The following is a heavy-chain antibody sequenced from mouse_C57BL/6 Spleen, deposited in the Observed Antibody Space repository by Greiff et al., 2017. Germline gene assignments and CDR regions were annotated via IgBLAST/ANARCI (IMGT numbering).Heavy chain of an antibody. V-gene: IGHV5-17*01. D-gene: IGHD6-1*01. Sequence: EVQLVESGGGLVKPGGSLKLSCAASGFTFSDYGMHWVRQAPEKGLEWVAYISSGSSTLYYADTVKGRFTISRDNAKNTLFLQMTSLSAEDTAMYCCARLRPPHAMDYWGQGTSVTVSS. CDR2: ISSGSSTL. J-gene: IGHJ4*01. CDR3: ARLRPPHAMDY. CDR1: GFTFSDYG.